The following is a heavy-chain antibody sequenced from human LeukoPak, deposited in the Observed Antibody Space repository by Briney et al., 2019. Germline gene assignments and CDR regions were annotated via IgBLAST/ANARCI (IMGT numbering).Heavy chain of an antibody. CDR1: GYSISSGYY. V-gene: IGHV4-38-2*02. CDR2: IYHSGST. Sequence: SETLSLXCTVSGYSISSGYYWGWIRQPPGKGLEWIGSIYHSGSTYYNPSLKSRVTISVETSKNQFSLKLSSVTAADTAVYYCAREASSGWYSDYWGQGTLVTVSS. J-gene: IGHJ4*02. CDR3: AREASSGWYSDY. D-gene: IGHD6-19*01.